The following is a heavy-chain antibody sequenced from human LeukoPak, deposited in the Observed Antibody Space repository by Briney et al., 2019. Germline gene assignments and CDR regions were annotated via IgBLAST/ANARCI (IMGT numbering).Heavy chain of an antibody. D-gene: IGHD2-2*01. J-gene: IGHJ6*03. CDR3: VGQLLRAV. Sequence: GGSLRLSCTASGFPFSGYYISWVRQAPGTGLEWLANIKGDGSVQDYEDSVKGRFTISRDNAKNSLYLQMNNLRVDDTAVYYCVGQLLRAVWGKGTTVTVSS. CDR2: IKGDGSVQ. CDR1: GFPFSGYY. V-gene: IGHV3-7*01.